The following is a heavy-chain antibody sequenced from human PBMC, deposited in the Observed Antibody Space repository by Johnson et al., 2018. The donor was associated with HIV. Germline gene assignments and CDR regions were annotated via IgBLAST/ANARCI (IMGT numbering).Heavy chain of an antibody. CDR3: GRIPDAFDI. D-gene: IGHD2/OR15-2a*01. CDR1: GFTFSSYA. Sequence: VQLVESGGGVVQPGKSLRLSCAASGFTFSSYAMHWVRQAPGKGLEWVSGISWNSGSIGYADSVKGRFTIYRDKATKSLYLQMNSLRVEDTALYDCGRIPDAFDIWGLGTMVTVSS. J-gene: IGHJ3*02. CDR2: ISWNSGSI. V-gene: IGHV3-9*01.